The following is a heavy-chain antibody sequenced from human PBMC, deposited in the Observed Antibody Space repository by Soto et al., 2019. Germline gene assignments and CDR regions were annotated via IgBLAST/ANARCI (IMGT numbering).Heavy chain of an antibody. V-gene: IGHV3-21*01. J-gene: IGHJ6*02. Sequence: PGGSLRLSCAASGFTFSSYSLNWVRQAPGKGLEWVSSISISSSDIYYADSVKGRFTISRDNAKNSLYLQMNSLRAEDTAVYYCARVLSRGIIISDSYYYGMDVWGQGTTVTVSS. CDR1: GFTFSSYS. D-gene: IGHD3-10*01. CDR3: ARVLSRGIIISDSYYYGMDV. CDR2: ISISSSDI.